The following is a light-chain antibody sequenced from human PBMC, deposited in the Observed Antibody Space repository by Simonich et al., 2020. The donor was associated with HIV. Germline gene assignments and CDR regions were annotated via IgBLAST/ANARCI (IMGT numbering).Light chain of an antibody. Sequence: DIQMTQSPSTLSASVGDRVTITCRASQSISSWLDWYQQKPGKAPKLLVYEASSLQSGVPSRFSGSGSGAEFTLTISSLQPDDFATYYCQQYNNYPKTFGQGTKVEIK. CDR1: QSISSW. CDR3: QQYNNYPKT. CDR2: EAS. J-gene: IGKJ1*01. V-gene: IGKV1-5*03.